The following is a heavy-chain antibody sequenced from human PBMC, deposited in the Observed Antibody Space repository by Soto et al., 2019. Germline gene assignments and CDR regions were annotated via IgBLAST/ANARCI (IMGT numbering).Heavy chain of an antibody. CDR3: AKDRVRLGELSLLGYFDY. CDR1: GYTFTGDA. Sequence: ASVKVSCKGSGYTFTGDAMHWVRQAPGQRLEWMGWINAGNGNTKYSQKFQGRVTITRDTSASTAYMELSSLRAEDTAVYYCAKDRVRLGELSLLGYFDYWGQGTLVTVSS. D-gene: IGHD3-16*02. J-gene: IGHJ4*02. CDR2: INAGNGNT. V-gene: IGHV1-3*01.